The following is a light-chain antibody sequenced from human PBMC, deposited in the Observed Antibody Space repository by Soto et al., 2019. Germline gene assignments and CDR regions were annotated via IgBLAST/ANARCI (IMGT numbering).Light chain of an antibody. CDR2: GAS. Sequence: EIVLTQSPGSLSLSPGERATLSCRASQSVSSYLAWYQQKPGQAPRLLISGASSRATGFPDRFSGSGSGTDFSLTISRLEPEDSAVYYCQQYSSPPRMFGQGTKVEIK. CDR3: QQYSSPPRM. CDR1: QSVSSY. V-gene: IGKV3-20*01. J-gene: IGKJ1*01.